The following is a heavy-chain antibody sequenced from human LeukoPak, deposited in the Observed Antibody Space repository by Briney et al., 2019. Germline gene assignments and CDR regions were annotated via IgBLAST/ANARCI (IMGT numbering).Heavy chain of an antibody. Sequence: PSETLSLTCAVYGGSFSGYYWSWIRQPPGKGLEWIGEINHSGSTNYNPSLKSRVTISVDTSKNQFSLKLSSVTAADTAVHYCARYKFGYYGSGSYFDYWGQGTLVTVSS. J-gene: IGHJ4*02. V-gene: IGHV4-34*01. D-gene: IGHD3-10*01. CDR1: GGSFSGYY. CDR2: INHSGST. CDR3: ARYKFGYYGSGSYFDY.